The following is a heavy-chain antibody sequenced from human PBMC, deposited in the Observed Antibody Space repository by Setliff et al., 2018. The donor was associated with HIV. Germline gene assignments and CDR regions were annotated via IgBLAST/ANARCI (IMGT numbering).Heavy chain of an antibody. J-gene: IGHJ3*01. CDR3: AKQRYYDGNDGFDV. Sequence: GGXXRLXXVAAGVTFXXNAXXXXRLAPGKGLEWVSSISGSGYPXXADSVKGRFTISRDNSKNTLFLQMDSLRAEDTALYYCAKQRYYDGNDGFDVWGQGTMVTVSS. CDR2: ISGSGYP. CDR1: GVTFXXNA. V-gene: IGHV3-23*01. D-gene: IGHD3-3*01.